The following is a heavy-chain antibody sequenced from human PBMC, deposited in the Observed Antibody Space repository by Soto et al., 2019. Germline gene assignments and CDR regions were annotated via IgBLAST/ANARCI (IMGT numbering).Heavy chain of an antibody. CDR3: ARYAAVAGILDY. CDR1: GGSISSSSYK. CDR2: IFYSGST. J-gene: IGHJ4*02. V-gene: IGHV4-39*01. Sequence: PSETLSLTCTASGGSISSSSYKWGWIRQPPGKSLEWIGNIFYSGSTYYNPSLKSRVTLSVDTSKNQFSLTLSSVTAADTAVYYCARYAAVAGILDYWAQGTLVTVSS. D-gene: IGHD6-19*01.